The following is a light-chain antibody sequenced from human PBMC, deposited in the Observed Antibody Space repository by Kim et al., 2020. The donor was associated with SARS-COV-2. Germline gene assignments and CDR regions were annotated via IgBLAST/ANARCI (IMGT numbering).Light chain of an antibody. CDR2: GAT. V-gene: IGKV3-20*01. Sequence: EIVLAQSPGTLSLSPGERATLSCRASQSLRANYLAWYQLKSGQAPRLLIYGATSRTTGIPDRFSGSGSGTDFTLTISRLEPEDFAVYVCQQYGDTVLTFGGGTKVDIK. CDR1: QSLRANY. CDR3: QQYGDTVLT. J-gene: IGKJ4*01.